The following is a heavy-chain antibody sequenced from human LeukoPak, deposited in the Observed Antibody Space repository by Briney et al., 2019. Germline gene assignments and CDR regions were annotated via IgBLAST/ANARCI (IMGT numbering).Heavy chain of an antibody. V-gene: IGHV3-23*01. J-gene: IGHJ4*02. CDR1: GFTFSNHA. Sequence: PGGSLRLSCAVSGFTFSNHAMSWVRQAPGKGLEWVSTFTRGSSTYYADSVKGRFTVSRDNSKDTLYLQMNSLRAEDTAVYYCAKGSSSSRPYYFDHWGQGTLVTVSS. CDR2: FTRGSST. D-gene: IGHD6-6*01. CDR3: AKGSSSSRPYYFDH.